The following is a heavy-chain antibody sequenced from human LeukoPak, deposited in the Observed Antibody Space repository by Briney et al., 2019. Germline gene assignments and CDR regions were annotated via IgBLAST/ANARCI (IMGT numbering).Heavy chain of an antibody. CDR1: GFTFDDYS. CDR2: ISWNSGSI. V-gene: IGHV3-9*01. D-gene: IGHD2-2*01. J-gene: IGHJ4*02. CDR3: AKGICSSTICSLNY. Sequence: GGSLRLSCAASGFTFDDYSMHWVRQAPGKGLEWVSGISWNSGSIGYADSVKGRFTISRDNAKNSLYLQMNSLRAEDTALYYCAKGICSSTICSLNYWGQGTLVTVSS.